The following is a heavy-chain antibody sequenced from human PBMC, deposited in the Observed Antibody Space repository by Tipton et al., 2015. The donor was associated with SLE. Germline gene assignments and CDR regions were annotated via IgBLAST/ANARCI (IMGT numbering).Heavy chain of an antibody. CDR3: ASAHSSSRNKADY. V-gene: IGHV4-59*08. CDR1: GGSISSHY. J-gene: IGHJ4*02. CDR2: IYYSGSP. Sequence: TLSLTCTVSGGSISSHYWSWIRQPPGKGLEWIGYIYYSGSPYYNPSLQSRVTKSVDTSKNQFALKLSSVTAADTAVYYCASAHSSSRNKADYWGQGTLVTVSS. D-gene: IGHD6-13*01.